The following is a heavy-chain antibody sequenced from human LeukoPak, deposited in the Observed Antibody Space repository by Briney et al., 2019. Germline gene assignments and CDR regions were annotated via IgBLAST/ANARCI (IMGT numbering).Heavy chain of an antibody. J-gene: IGHJ5*02. V-gene: IGHV3-23*01. CDR1: GFTFSSYA. CDR3: AKDAIWSRVRIWSGYNWFDP. Sequence: GGSLRLSCAASGFTFSSYAMSWVRQAPGKGLEWVSAISGSGGSTYYADSVKGRFTISRDNSKNTLYLQMNSLRAEDTAVCYCAKDAIWSRVRIWSGYNWFDPWGQGTLVTVSS. D-gene: IGHD3-3*01. CDR2: ISGSGGST.